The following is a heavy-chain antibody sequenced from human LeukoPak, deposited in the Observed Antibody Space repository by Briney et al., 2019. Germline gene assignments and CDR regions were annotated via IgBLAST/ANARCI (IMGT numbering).Heavy chain of an antibody. CDR3: AGGPKTLGYCSGGSCYGVF. V-gene: IGHV5-51*01. D-gene: IGHD2-15*01. CDR2: IYPGDSDT. Sequence: GESLKISCKGSGYSFTTYWIGWVRQMPGKGLEWMGIIYPGDSDTRYSPSFQGQVTISADKSISTAYLQWSSLKASDTAMYYCAGGPKTLGYCSGGSCYGVFWGQGTMVTVSS. CDR1: GYSFTTYW. J-gene: IGHJ3*01.